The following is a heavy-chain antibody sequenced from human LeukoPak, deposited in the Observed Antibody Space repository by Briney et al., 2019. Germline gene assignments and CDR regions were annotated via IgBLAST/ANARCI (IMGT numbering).Heavy chain of an antibody. J-gene: IGHJ4*02. D-gene: IGHD4-17*01. CDR3: ASQSFGPGGEFDY. Sequence: SETLSLTCTVSGGSISSSSYYWGWIHQPPGKGLEWIGSIYYSGSTYYNPSLKSRVTISVDTSKNQFSLKLSSVTAADTAVYYCASQSFGPGGEFDYWGQGTLVTVSS. V-gene: IGHV4-39*01. CDR1: GGSISSSSYY. CDR2: IYYSGST.